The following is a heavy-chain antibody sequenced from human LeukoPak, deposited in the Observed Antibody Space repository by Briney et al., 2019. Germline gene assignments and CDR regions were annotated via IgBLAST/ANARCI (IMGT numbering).Heavy chain of an antibody. CDR1: GGSIYNYF. CDR3: VRGTEEMTTISETFDI. D-gene: IGHD5-24*01. CDR2: IYYSGST. J-gene: IGHJ3*02. V-gene: IGHV4-59*01. Sequence: SETLSLTCTVSGGSIYNYFWTWIRPPPRKRLAWIGYIYYSGSTYYNPSLKSRVTISLDTSKKQFSLKLDSVTAADTAVYYCVRGTEEMTTISETFDIWGQGTMVTVSS.